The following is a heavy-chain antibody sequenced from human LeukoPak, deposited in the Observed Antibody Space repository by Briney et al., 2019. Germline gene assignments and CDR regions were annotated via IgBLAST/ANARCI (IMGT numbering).Heavy chain of an antibody. CDR1: GGSFSGYY. J-gene: IGHJ3*02. CDR2: INHSGST. CDR3: ARAELDYSSSWYGSDAFDI. Sequence: SETLSLTCAVYGGSFSGYYWSWIRQPPGKGLEWIGEINHSGSTNYNPSLKSRVTISVDTSKNQFSLKLSSVTAADTAVYYCARAELDYSSSWYGSDAFDIWGQGTMVTVSS. V-gene: IGHV4-34*01. D-gene: IGHD6-13*01.